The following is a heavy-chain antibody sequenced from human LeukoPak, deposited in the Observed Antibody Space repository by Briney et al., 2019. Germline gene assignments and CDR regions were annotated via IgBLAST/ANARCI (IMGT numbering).Heavy chain of an antibody. V-gene: IGHV1-69*13. CDR2: IIPIFGTA. CDR1: GGTFSSYA. Sequence: GAPVKVSCKASGGTFSSYAISWVRQAPGQGLEWMGGIIPIFGTANYAQKFQGRVTITADESTSTAYMELSSLRSEDTAVYYCARELTDSSGYWYGMDVWGQGTTVTVSS. D-gene: IGHD3-22*01. CDR3: ARELTDSSGYWYGMDV. J-gene: IGHJ6*02.